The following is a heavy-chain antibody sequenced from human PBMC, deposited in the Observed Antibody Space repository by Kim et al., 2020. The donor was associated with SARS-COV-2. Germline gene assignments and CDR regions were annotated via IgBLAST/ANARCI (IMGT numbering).Heavy chain of an antibody. D-gene: IGHD5-12*01. Sequence: GESLKISCKGSGYSFTSYWISWVRQMPGKGLEWMGRIDPSDSYTNYSPSFQGHVTISADKSISTAYLQWSSLKASDTAMYYCGAGGYDTKNFDYWGQGTLVTVSS. V-gene: IGHV5-10-1*01. CDR3: GAGGYDTKNFDY. CDR2: IDPSDSYT. J-gene: IGHJ4*02. CDR1: GYSFTSYW.